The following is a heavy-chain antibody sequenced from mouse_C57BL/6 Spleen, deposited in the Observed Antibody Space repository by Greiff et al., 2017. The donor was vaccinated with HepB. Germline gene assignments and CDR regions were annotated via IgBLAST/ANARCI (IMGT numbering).Heavy chain of an antibody. V-gene: IGHV1-64*01. Sequence: QVQLQQPGAELVKPGASVKLSCKASGYTFTSYWMHWVKQRPGQGLEWIGMIHPNSGSTNYNEKFKSKATLTVDKSSSTAYMQLSSLTSEDSAVYYCARDYSLYAMDYWGQGTSVTVSS. J-gene: IGHJ4*01. CDR1: GYTFTSYW. CDR2: IHPNSGST. D-gene: IGHD2-12*01. CDR3: ARDYSLYAMDY.